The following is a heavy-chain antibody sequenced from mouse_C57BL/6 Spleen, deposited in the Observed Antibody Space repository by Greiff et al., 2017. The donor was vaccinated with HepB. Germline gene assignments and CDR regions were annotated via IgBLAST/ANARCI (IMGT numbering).Heavy chain of an antibody. Sequence: EVQLQQSGAELVRPGASVKLSCTASGFNIKDYYMHWVKQRPEQGLEWIGRIDPEDGDTEYAPKFQGKATMTADTSSNTAYLQLSSLTSEDTAVYYCTTGTNLNVWFAYWGQGTLVTVSA. V-gene: IGHV14-1*01. J-gene: IGHJ3*01. CDR2: IDPEDGDT. CDR1: GFNIKDYY. CDR3: TTGTNLNVWFAY. D-gene: IGHD1-3*01.